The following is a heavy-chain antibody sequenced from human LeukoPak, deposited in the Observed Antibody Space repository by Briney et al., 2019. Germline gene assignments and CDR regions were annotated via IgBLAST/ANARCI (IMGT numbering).Heavy chain of an antibody. D-gene: IGHD2-15*01. CDR3: ARGYCSGGTCYSVYFDC. CDR1: GFTVSSSY. Sequence: PGESLRLSCAASGFTVSSSYMSWVRQPPGKGLEWVSVIYSGGSTYYADSVKGRFTISRDNSKNTLYLQMNSLSAEDTAVYYCARGYCSGGTCYSVYFDCWGQGTLVTVFS. J-gene: IGHJ4*02. CDR2: IYSGGST. V-gene: IGHV3-66*01.